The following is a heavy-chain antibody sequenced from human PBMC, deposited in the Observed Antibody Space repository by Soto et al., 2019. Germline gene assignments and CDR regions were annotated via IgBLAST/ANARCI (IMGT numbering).Heavy chain of an antibody. CDR2: INHSGST. D-gene: IGHD6-13*01. CDR1: GGSFSGYY. V-gene: IGHV4-34*01. J-gene: IGHJ4*02. Sequence: SETLSLTCAVYGGSFSGYYWSWIRQPPGKGLEWIGEINHSGSTNYNPSLKSRVTISVDTSKNQFSLKLSSVTAADTAVYYCARVYDSLYSSSWRYSFDYWGQGTLVTVSS. CDR3: ARVYDSLYSSSWRYSFDY.